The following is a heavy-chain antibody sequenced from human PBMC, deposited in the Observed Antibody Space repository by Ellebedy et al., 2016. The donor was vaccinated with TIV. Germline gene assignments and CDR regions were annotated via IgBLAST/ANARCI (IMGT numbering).Heavy chain of an antibody. CDR2: IYGSGRST. V-gene: IGHV3-23*01. J-gene: IGHJ3*02. CDR3: AKDQVGGDGRWVFDI. CDR1: GFTFSTFA. D-gene: IGHD3-16*01. Sequence: GESLKISCAASGFTFSTFAMGWVRQTPGKGLEWVSGIYGSGRSTFYSDSVKGRFTISRDNSKNTLYLQMHSLRAEDTAIYYCAKDQVGGDGRWVFDIWGQGTMVTVSS.